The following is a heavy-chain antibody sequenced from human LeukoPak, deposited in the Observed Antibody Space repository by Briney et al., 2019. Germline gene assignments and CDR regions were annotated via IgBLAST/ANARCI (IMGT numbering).Heavy chain of an antibody. CDR2: IYYSGST. J-gene: IGHJ5*02. Sequence: SKTLSLTCTVSGGSISSYYWNWVRQPPGKGLEWIGNIYYSGSTNYNPSLKSRVTISLDTSKFQFSLRLNSVTAADTAVYYCARADPNASGYFYRFNWFDPWGQGTLVTVSS. D-gene: IGHD3-10*01. CDR1: GGSISSYY. CDR3: ARADPNASGYFYRFNWFDP. V-gene: IGHV4-59*01.